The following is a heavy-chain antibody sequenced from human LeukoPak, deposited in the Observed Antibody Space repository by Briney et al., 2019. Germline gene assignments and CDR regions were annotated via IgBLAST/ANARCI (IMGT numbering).Heavy chain of an antibody. CDR2: MNPNSGNT. D-gene: IGHD2-15*01. J-gene: IGHJ6*02. CDR1: GYTFTSYD. V-gene: IGHV1-8*01. Sequence: ASVKVSCKASGYTFTSYDINWVRQATGQGLEWMGWMNPNSGNTGYAQKFQGRVTMTGNTSISTVYMELSSLRSEDTAVYYCARFLEYCSGGSCYYYGMDVWGQGTTVTVSS. CDR3: ARFLEYCSGGSCYYYGMDV.